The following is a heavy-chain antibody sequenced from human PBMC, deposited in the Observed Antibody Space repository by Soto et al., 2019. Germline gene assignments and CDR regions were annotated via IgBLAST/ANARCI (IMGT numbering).Heavy chain of an antibody. V-gene: IGHV4-38-2*01. CDR1: GYSISSGYY. J-gene: IGHJ4*02. CDR2: IYHSGST. Sequence: ETLSLTCAVSGYSISSGYYWGWIRQPPGKGLEWIGSIYHSGSTYYNPSLKSRVTISVDTSKNQFSLKLSSVTAADTAVYYCARADFVNDYWGQGTAVTVSS. CDR3: ARADFVNDY.